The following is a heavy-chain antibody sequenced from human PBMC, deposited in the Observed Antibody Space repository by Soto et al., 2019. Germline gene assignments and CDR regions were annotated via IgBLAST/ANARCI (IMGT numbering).Heavy chain of an antibody. CDR2: IIPIVGTA. J-gene: IGHJ4*02. D-gene: IGHD5-12*01. V-gene: IGHV1-69*01. CDR3: ARASTVVVTITDKIDY. CDR1: GGTFISYA. Sequence: VQLVQSGAEVKKPGSSVKVSCKASGGTFISYAISWVRHAPGQGLEWMGGIIPIVGTANYAQKFQGRVTSTADESTSTAYLDLRSLGSEDTAVYYSARASTVVVTITDKIDYWGQGTLVTVSS.